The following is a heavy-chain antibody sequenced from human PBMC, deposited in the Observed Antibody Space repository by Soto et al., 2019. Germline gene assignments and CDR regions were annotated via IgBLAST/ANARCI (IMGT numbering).Heavy chain of an antibody. J-gene: IGHJ4*02. D-gene: IGHD6-13*01. CDR2: IYYSGST. Sequence: QVQLQESGPGLVKPSETLSLTCTVSGGSISSYYWSWIRQPPGKGLEWIGYIYYSGSTNYNPSLKRRVTISVDTSKNQFSLKLSSVTAADTAVYYCASWGAAADYWGQGTLVTVSS. CDR3: ASWGAAADY. V-gene: IGHV4-59*01. CDR1: GGSISSYY.